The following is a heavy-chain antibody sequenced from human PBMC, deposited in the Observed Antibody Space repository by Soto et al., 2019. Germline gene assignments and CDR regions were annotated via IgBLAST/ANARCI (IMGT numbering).Heavy chain of an antibody. D-gene: IGHD3-3*01. V-gene: IGHV4-34*01. CDR2: INHSGST. CDR3: ARVDYDFSYYYYDMDV. Sequence: SETLSLTCAVYVGSFSGYYWSWIRQPPGKGLEWIGEINHSGSTNYNPSLKSRVTISVDTSKNQFSLKLSSVTAADTAVYYCARVDYDFSYYYYDMDVWGKGTTVTVSS. CDR1: VGSFSGYY. J-gene: IGHJ6*03.